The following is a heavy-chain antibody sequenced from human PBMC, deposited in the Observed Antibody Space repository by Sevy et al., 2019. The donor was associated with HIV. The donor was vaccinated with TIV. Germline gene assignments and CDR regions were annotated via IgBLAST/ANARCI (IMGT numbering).Heavy chain of an antibody. CDR3: ARRGYYYGDAFDF. V-gene: IGHV3-23*01. CDR2: VSGSGGKR. J-gene: IGHJ3*01. D-gene: IGHD5-18*01. Sequence: GGYLRLSCAAFGFTFSNYGMTWVRQAPGKGLEWVSSVSGSGGKRYNADSVKGRFTISRDNSKNTLYLQMNSLRAEDTAVYYCARRGYYYGDAFDFWGQGTVVTVSS. CDR1: GFTFSNYG.